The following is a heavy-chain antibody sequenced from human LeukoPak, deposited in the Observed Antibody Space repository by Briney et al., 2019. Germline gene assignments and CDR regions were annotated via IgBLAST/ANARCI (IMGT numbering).Heavy chain of an antibody. D-gene: IGHD6-19*01. CDR2: TYYRSKWYN. V-gene: IGHV6-1*01. CDR1: GDRVSSNSAA. Sequence: SQTLSLTCAISGDRVSSNSAAWNWIRQSPSRGLEWLGRTYYRSKWYNDYAVSVKSRITINPDTSKNQFSLQLNSVTPEDTAVYYCARTEHSSGWTSFDYWAREPWSPSPQ. CDR3: ARTEHSSGWTSFDY. J-gene: IGHJ4*02.